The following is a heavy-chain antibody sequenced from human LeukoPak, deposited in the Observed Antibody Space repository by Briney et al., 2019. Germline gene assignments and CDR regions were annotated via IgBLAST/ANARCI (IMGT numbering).Heavy chain of an antibody. V-gene: IGHV1-18*01. CDR3: ARVVRYDFWSGYFDY. J-gene: IGHJ4*02. CDR1: GYTFTSYG. D-gene: IGHD3-3*01. CDR2: ISAYNGNT. Sequence: ASVKFSCKASGYTFTSYGISWVRQAPGQRLEWMGWISAYNGNTNYAQKLQGRVTMTTDTSTSTAYMELRSLRSDDTAVYYCARVVRYDFWSGYFDYWGQGTLVTVSS.